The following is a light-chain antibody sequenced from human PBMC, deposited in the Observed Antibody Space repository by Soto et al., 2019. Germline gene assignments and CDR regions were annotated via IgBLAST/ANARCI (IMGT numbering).Light chain of an antibody. CDR3: QQYDNSPLT. Sequence: EIVLTQSPGTLSLSPGERATLSCTASQSISGSYLAWYQQKPGQAPRVVIYGVSRRATGIPDRFSGSGSGTDFTLTISGLEPEDFAVYYCQQYDNSPLTFGGGTKVDIK. CDR1: QSISGSY. J-gene: IGKJ4*01. V-gene: IGKV3-20*01. CDR2: GVS.